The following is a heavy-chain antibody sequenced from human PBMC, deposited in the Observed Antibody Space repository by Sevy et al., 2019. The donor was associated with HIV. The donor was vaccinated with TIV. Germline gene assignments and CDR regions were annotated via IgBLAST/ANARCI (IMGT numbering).Heavy chain of an antibody. Sequence: GGSLRLSCAASGFIFSTYGIHWVRQAPGKGLEWVAVISYDGSEKYYADSVRGRFTISRDNSKNTLYLQMNSLRVEDTAIYYSAKMQGATYNNYGMDVWGQGTTVTVSS. CDR1: GFIFSTYG. V-gene: IGHV3-30*18. D-gene: IGHD3-10*01. CDR2: ISYDGSEK. CDR3: AKMQGATYNNYGMDV. J-gene: IGHJ6*02.